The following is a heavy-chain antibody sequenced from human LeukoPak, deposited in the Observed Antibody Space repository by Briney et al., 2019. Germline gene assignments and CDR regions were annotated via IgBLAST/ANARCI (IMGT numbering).Heavy chain of an antibody. V-gene: IGHV4-4*02. CDR1: GGSITSTNY. J-gene: IGHJ4*02. CDR2: VNLQGSP. Sequence: SGTLSLTCGVSGGSITSTNYWTWVRQPPGKGLEWIGEVNLQGSPNYNPSLMGRVAISVDMSETHISLQLPSVTAADTAVYYCAREGGPYRPIDYSGQGTLVTVSS. CDR3: AREGGPYRPIDY.